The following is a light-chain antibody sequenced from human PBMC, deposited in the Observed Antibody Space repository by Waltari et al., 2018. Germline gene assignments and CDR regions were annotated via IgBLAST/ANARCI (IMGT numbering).Light chain of an antibody. V-gene: IGKV1-5*03. J-gene: IGKJ1*01. CDR3: QQYKSPPWT. CDR2: KAS. Sequence: DIQMTQSPSTRSAPVGARVTITFRASQNIRSWLAWYQKKPGKAPKLLISKASTLESGVPSRFSGSGSGTEFTLTISSLQPDDFATYHCQQYKSPPWTFGQGTKVEIK. CDR1: QNIRSW.